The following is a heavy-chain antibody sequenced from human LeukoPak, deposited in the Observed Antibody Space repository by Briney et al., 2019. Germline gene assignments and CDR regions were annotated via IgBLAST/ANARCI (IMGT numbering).Heavy chain of an antibody. Sequence: ASVKVSCKASGYTFTSYDINWVRQATGQGLEWMGWMNPNSGNTGYARKFQGRVTMTRNTSISTAYMELSSLRSEDTAVYYCARAIRGVYGDYAPGYYYYMDVWGKGTTVTVSS. CDR3: ARAIRGVYGDYAPGYYYYMDV. V-gene: IGHV1-8*01. J-gene: IGHJ6*03. CDR2: MNPNSGNT. D-gene: IGHD4-17*01. CDR1: GYTFTSYD.